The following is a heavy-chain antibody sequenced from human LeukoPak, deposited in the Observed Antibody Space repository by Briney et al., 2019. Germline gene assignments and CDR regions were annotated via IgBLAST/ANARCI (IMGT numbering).Heavy chain of an antibody. D-gene: IGHD6-19*01. CDR3: ARAGSSGWFLFDY. CDR1: GFTFSSYS. CDR2: ISSSSSTI. J-gene: IGHJ4*02. Sequence: GGSLRLSCAASGFTFSSYSMNWVHQAPGKGLEWVSYISSSSSTIYYADSVKGRFTISRDNAKNSLYLQMNSLRAEDTAVYYCARAGSSGWFLFDYWGQGTLVTVSS. V-gene: IGHV3-48*01.